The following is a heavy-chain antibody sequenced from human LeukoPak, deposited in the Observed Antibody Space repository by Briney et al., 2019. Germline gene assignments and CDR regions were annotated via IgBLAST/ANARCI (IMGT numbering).Heavy chain of an antibody. CDR2: ISGSGGST. J-gene: IGHJ6*02. D-gene: IGHD3-10*01. Sequence: PGGSLRLSCAASGFTFSSYAMSWVRQAPGKGLEWVSAISGSGGSTYYADSVKGRFTISRDNSKNTLYLQMDSLRAEDTAVYYCAGGSGDYYYYGMDVWGQGTTVTVSS. CDR3: AGGSGDYYYYGMDV. V-gene: IGHV3-23*01. CDR1: GFTFSSYA.